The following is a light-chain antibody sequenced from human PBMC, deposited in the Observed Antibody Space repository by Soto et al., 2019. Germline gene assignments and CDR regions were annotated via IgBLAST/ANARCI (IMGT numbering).Light chain of an antibody. Sequence: EIVMTQSPATRSVSPGERATLSCRASQSVNSNLAWYQKRPGQPPRLLIYDAFTRATGTPGRFSGSGSGTEFTLTIDSLQSEDFAVYYCLQYNKWPPFTFGPGTKVDIK. CDR1: QSVNSN. V-gene: IGKV3-15*01. CDR2: DAF. J-gene: IGKJ3*01. CDR3: LQYNKWPPFT.